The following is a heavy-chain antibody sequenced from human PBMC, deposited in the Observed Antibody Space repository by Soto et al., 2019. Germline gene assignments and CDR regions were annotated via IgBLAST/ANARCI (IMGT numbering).Heavy chain of an antibody. CDR2: LLYDGSDK. V-gene: IGHV3-30*18. J-gene: IGHJ6*02. CDR1: GFTFGNYG. CDR3: AKWGEVSHNPGGNYYYGMDV. D-gene: IGHD3-16*01. Sequence: QVQLVESGGGVVQPGTSLRLSCAASGFTFGNYGMHWFRQPPGKGLEWISSLLYDGSDKYYADSVKGRFTIPRDGSKNTLYLQMDSLRPKDTAVYYCAKWGEVSHNPGGNYYYGMDVWGQGTTVTVSS.